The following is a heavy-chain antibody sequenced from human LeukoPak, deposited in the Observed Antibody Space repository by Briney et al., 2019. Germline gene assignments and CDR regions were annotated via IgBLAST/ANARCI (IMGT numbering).Heavy chain of an antibody. J-gene: IGHJ4*02. V-gene: IGHV3-30*18. D-gene: IGHD5-12*01. Sequence: GGSLRLSCAASGFIFSNYGMHWVRQAPGKGLEWVALISYDGSNEYYADSVKGRFTISRDNSKNTLYLQMNSLRAEDTAVYYCAKDLRTVATLEPLDYWGQGTLVTVSS. CDR1: GFIFSNYG. CDR3: AKDLRTVATLEPLDY. CDR2: ISYDGSNE.